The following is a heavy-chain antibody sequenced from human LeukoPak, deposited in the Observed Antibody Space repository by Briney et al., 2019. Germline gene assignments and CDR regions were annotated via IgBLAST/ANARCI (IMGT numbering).Heavy chain of an antibody. D-gene: IGHD4/OR15-4a*01. V-gene: IGHV4-34*01. CDR1: GGSFSGYY. CDR3: ARGRLSTATYYYYYYYGMDV. CDR2: INHSGST. Sequence: SETLSLTCAVYGGSFSGYYWSWIRKPPGKGLEWIGEINHSGSTNYNPSLKSRVTISVDTSKNQFSLKLSSVTAADTAVYYCARGRLSTATYYYYYYYGMDVWGQGTTVTVSS. J-gene: IGHJ6*02.